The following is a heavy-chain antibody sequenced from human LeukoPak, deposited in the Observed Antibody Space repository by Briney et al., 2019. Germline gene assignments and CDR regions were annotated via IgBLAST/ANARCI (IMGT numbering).Heavy chain of an antibody. CDR1: GFSLITSGVG. CDR2: IYWDDDK. V-gene: IGHV2-5*02. J-gene: IGHJ4*02. CDR3: AHRTLIAAAPFLFDY. D-gene: IGHD6-13*01. Sequence: KKSGPTLVNPTQTLTLTCTCSGFSLITSGVGVGWIRQPPGKALEWLALIYWDDDKRYSPSLKSRLTITKDTSKNQVVLTMTNMDPVDTATYYCAHRTLIAAAPFLFDYWGQGTLVTVSS.